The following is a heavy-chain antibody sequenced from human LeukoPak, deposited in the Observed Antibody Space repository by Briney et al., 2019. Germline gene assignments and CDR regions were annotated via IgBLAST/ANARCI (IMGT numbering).Heavy chain of an antibody. CDR2: ISSNGGST. V-gene: IGHV3-64*01. D-gene: IGHD3-10*01. CDR1: GFTFSSYA. Sequence: GGSLRLSCAASGFTFSSYAMHWVRQAPGKGLEYVSAISSNGGSTYYANSVKGGFTISRDNSKNTLYLQMGSLRAEDMAVYYCARQVWFGELSPWGQGTLVTVSS. J-gene: IGHJ4*02. CDR3: ARQVWFGELSP.